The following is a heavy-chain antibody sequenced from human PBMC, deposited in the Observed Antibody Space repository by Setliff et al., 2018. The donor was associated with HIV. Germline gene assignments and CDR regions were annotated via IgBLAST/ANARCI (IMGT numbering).Heavy chain of an antibody. J-gene: IGHJ5*02. D-gene: IGHD6-19*01. CDR3: ARDSGMAVVGTWRRLDP. CDR2: INVGNGNT. V-gene: IGHV1-18*01. Sequence: ASVKVSCKASRYTFSNYDVNWVRQTPGRGLEWMAWINVGNGNTKTARKFQGRVALTTDTSTSTAHMELRNLRSDDTAVYYCARDSGMAVVGTWRRLDPWGQGTLVTVSS. CDR1: RYTFSNYD.